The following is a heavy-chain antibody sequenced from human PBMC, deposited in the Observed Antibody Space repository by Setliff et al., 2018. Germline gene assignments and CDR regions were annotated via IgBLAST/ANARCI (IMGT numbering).Heavy chain of an antibody. CDR3: AKTGTYRYFDY. CDR2: IHYRGTT. V-gene: IGHV4-39*01. J-gene: IGHJ4*02. Sequence: SETLSLTCTVSGASISSGTYYWAWIRQPPGKGLEWIGRIHYRGTTYSNASLASRLTISVDTAKNQFSLKLTSVTAADTAVYYCAKTGTYRYFDYWGQGTRVTVSS. CDR1: GASISSGTYY. D-gene: IGHD1-1*01.